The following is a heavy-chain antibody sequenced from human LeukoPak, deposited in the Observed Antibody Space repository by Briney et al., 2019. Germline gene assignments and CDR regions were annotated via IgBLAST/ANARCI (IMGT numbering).Heavy chain of an antibody. D-gene: IGHD3-10*01. V-gene: IGHV1-18*01. Sequence: ASVKVSCKASGYTFTSYGISWVRQAPGQGLEWIGWISAYNGNTNYAQKLQGRVTMTTDTSTSTAYMELRSLRSDDTAVYYCAVITMVRGVVYFDYWGQGTLVTVSS. CDR3: AVITMVRGVVYFDY. CDR2: ISAYNGNT. CDR1: GYTFTSYG. J-gene: IGHJ4*02.